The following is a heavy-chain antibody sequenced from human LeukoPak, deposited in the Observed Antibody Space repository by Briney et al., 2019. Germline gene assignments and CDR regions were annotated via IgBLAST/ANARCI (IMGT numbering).Heavy chain of an antibody. CDR2: VNHGGST. CDR3: ARGGTAMVPLDY. Sequence: SETLSLTCAVYGGSFSGDFWSWIRQSPGKGLEWTGEVNHGGSTTYNPSLQSRVTMSVDTSTNQISLKMTSVTAADTAIYYCARGGTAMVPLDYWGQGTLVTVSS. D-gene: IGHD5-18*01. J-gene: IGHJ4*02. CDR1: GGSFSGDF. V-gene: IGHV4-34*01.